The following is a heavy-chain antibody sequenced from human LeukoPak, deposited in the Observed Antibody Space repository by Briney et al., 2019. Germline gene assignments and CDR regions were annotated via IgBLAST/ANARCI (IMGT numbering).Heavy chain of an antibody. V-gene: IGHV4-4*07. CDR1: GDSISSYY. CDR2: IFSSGST. J-gene: IGHJ5*02. D-gene: IGHD4-23*01. CDR3: ARMAEADCDGDSDRFDP. Sequence: SETLSLTCTVSGDSISSYYWNWIRQPAGKGLEWIGRIFSSGSTSYNPSLKSRVTMSIDTSKNPFYLRLSSMTAADTAIYYCARMAEADCDGDSDRFDPWGQGTLVTVSS.